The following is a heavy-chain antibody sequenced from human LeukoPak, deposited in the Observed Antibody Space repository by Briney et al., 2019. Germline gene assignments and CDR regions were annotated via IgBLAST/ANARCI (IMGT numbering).Heavy chain of an antibody. J-gene: IGHJ5*02. V-gene: IGHV1-2*02. CDR3: ARGYCGGDCYSHNWFDP. D-gene: IGHD2-21*01. Sequence: VSVKVSCKASGYTFTGYYMHWVRQAPGQGLEWMGWINPNSGGTNYAQKFQGRVTMTRDTAISTAYMELSRLRSDDTAVYYCARGYCGGDCYSHNWFDPWGQGTLVTVSS. CDR2: INPNSGGT. CDR1: GYTFTGYY.